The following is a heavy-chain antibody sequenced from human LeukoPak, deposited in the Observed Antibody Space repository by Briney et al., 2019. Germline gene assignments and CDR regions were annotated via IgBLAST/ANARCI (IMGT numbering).Heavy chain of an antibody. CDR1: GFTFRSYG. CDR2: IRYDGSNK. J-gene: IGHJ6*03. CDR3: AKGRGWGHTYYYYYMDV. V-gene: IGHV3-30*02. D-gene: IGHD3-16*01. Sequence: GGSLRLSCAASGFTFRSYGMHWVRQAPGKGLEWVAFIRYDGSNKYYADSVKGRFTISRDNSKNTLYLQMNSLRAEDTAVYYCAKGRGWGHTYYYYYMDVWGKGTTVTISS.